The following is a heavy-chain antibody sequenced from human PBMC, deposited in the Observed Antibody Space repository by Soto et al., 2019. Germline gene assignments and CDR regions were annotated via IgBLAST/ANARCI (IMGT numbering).Heavy chain of an antibody. J-gene: IGHJ4*02. V-gene: IGHV3-30*01. CDR1: GFIFTSYI. CDR2: VSYDGSKK. Sequence: QVQLVESGGGVVQPRRSLRLSCAASGFIFTSYIVHWVRQAPGKGLEWVASVSYDGSKKHYADSVKGRFSISRDNSKNTVYLQMNSLRTEDTAVYYFARDKGVLFGCNFDSWGQGTLVTVSS. D-gene: IGHD3-10*01. CDR3: ARDKGVLFGCNFDS.